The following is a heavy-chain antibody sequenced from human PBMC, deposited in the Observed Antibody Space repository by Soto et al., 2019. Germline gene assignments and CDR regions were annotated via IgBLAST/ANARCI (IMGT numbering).Heavy chain of an antibody. Sequence: GGSLRLSCAASGFTFSSYWMSWVRQAPGKGLEWVANIKQDGSEKYYVDSVKGRFTISRDNAKNSLYLQMNSLRAEDTAVYYCASSSSGGYYYMDVWGKGTTVTVSS. V-gene: IGHV3-7*01. J-gene: IGHJ6*03. CDR1: GFTFSSYW. CDR2: IKQDGSEK. D-gene: IGHD6-6*01. CDR3: ASSSSGGYYYMDV.